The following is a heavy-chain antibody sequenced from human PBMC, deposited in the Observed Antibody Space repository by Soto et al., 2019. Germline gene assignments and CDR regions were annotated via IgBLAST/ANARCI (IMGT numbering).Heavy chain of an antibody. Sequence: QLQLPESGPGLVKPSETLSLTCTVSGGSISSSSYYWGWIRQPPGKGLEWLGSSYYSGSTYSNPSLKSRVTISVDTSKNQFSLKLSSVTAADTAVYYCARHADFPATLTTNYWGQGTLVTFSS. CDR1: GGSISSSSYY. J-gene: IGHJ4*02. V-gene: IGHV4-39*01. CDR3: ARHADFPATLTTNY. D-gene: IGHD4-17*01. CDR2: SYYSGST.